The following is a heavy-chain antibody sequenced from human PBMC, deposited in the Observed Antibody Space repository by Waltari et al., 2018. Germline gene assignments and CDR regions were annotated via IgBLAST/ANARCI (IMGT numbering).Heavy chain of an antibody. J-gene: IGHJ4*02. V-gene: IGHV4-34*01. CDR3: ARGRGVVAGYFDY. D-gene: IGHD2-15*01. Sequence: QVQLQQWGAGLLKPSETLSLTCAVYGGSFSGYYWSWIRQPPGKGLEWIGEINHSGSTNYNPSLKSRVTISVDTSKNQFSLKLSSVTAADTAVYYCARGRGVVAGYFDYWGQGTLVTVSS. CDR1: GGSFSGYY. CDR2: INHSGST.